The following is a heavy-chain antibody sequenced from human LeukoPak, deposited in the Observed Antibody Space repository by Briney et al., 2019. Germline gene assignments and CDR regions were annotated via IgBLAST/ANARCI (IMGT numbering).Heavy chain of an antibody. CDR3: ARDGRYGGEGY. Sequence: SETLSLTCTVSGGSISSYYWSWIRQPPGKGLEWIGYIYYSGSTNYNPSLKSRVTISVDTSKNQFSLKLSSVTAADTAVYYCARDGRYGGEGYWGQGTLVTVSS. D-gene: IGHD4-23*01. CDR1: GGSISSYY. V-gene: IGHV4-59*12. J-gene: IGHJ4*02. CDR2: IYYSGST.